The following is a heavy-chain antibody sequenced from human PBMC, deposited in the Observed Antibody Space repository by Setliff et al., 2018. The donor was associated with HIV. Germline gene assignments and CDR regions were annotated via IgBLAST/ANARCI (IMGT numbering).Heavy chain of an antibody. D-gene: IGHD3-9*01. Sequence: GGSLRLSCTASGFAFSTFAMHWVRQAPGKGLEWVAVIWYDGNKKDYGDSVKGRFTISRDNSKDTLYLQMSSLVADDTAIYYCARAPGDILTAYFGGLDYWGQGALVTVSS. J-gene: IGHJ4*02. CDR2: IWYDGNKK. CDR1: GFAFSTFA. V-gene: IGHV3-33*01. CDR3: ARAPGDILTAYFGGLDY.